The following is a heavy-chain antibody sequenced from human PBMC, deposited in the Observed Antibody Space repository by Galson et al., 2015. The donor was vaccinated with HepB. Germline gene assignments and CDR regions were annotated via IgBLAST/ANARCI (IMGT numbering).Heavy chain of an antibody. CDR1: GFTFSDYY. J-gene: IGHJ4*02. Sequence: SLRLSCAASGFTFSDYYMSWIRQAPGKGLEWVSYITGSSSTIYYADSVKGRFTISRDNAKNSLYLQMNSLRVEDTAVYYCTRSVQFAFDSWGQGILVSVSS. D-gene: IGHD5/OR15-5a*01. CDR2: ITGSSSTI. V-gene: IGHV3-11*04. CDR3: TRSVQFAFDS.